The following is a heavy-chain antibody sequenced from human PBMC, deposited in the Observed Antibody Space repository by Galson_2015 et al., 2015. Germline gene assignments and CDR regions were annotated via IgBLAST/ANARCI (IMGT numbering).Heavy chain of an antibody. CDR1: GSSFTSYW. CDR2: INPADSDA. Sequence: SGAAATKPGESLTISCTGSGSSFTSYWIGWVRQMPGIGLAWMGIINPADSDARYSPSVQGQGTISADKSINTAYLQWSSLKASDSAMYYWGRPLGQWLPNDWGQGTLVTVSS. V-gene: IGHV5-51*01. CDR3: GRPLGQWLPND. J-gene: IGHJ4*02. D-gene: IGHD3-22*01.